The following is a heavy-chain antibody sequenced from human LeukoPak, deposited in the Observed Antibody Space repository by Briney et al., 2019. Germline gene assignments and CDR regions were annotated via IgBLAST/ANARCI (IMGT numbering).Heavy chain of an antibody. CDR2: ISYDGSDK. J-gene: IGHJ4*02. Sequence: PGRPLRLSCAASGFTFNIYGIHWVRQAPGQGLEWVAVISYDGSDKYYADSVKGRFTISRDNSKNTLYLQMNSLRPEDTAVYYCAKDGRGGLYLDYWGQGTLVTVSS. CDR1: GFTFNIYG. CDR3: AKDGRGGLYLDY. V-gene: IGHV3-30*18. D-gene: IGHD1-1*01.